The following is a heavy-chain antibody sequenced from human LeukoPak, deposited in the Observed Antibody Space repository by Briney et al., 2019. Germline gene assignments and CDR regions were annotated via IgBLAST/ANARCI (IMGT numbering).Heavy chain of an antibody. J-gene: IGHJ4*02. CDR3: ARQGYCSSTSCYVDF. CDR1: GYSFTTYW. CDR2: IYPDDSDA. D-gene: IGHD2-2*01. V-gene: IGHV5-51*01. Sequence: GESLKISCKASGYSFTTYWLAWVRQMPGKGLEWMGIIYPDDSDARYRPSFQGQVTISADKSISTVYLQWSSLKASDTAMYYCARQGYCSSTSCYVDFWGQGTLVTVSS.